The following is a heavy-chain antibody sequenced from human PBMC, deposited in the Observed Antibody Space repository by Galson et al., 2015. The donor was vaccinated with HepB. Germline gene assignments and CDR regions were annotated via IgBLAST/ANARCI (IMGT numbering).Heavy chain of an antibody. CDR3: ARVAKWEVRRAAFEI. CDR2: INHSGST. V-gene: IGHV4-34*01. D-gene: IGHD1-26*01. J-gene: IGHJ3*02. Sequence: SETLSLTCAVFGGSFSGYYWSWIRQPPGKGLEWIGEINHSGSTNYNPSLKSRVTISVDTSKNQFSLKLSSVTAADTAVYYCARVAKWEVRRAAFEIWGQGTMVTVSS. CDR1: GGSFSGYY.